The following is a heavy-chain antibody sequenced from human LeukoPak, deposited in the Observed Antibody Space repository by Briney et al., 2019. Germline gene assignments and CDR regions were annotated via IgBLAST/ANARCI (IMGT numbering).Heavy chain of an antibody. J-gene: IGHJ5*02. V-gene: IGHV1-18*01. D-gene: IGHD2-21*02. CDR1: GYVFTSYG. CDR3: ARAPRRLDCYVECYFDP. Sequence: ASVKMSCKASGYVFTSYGLAWLRQAPGQGLDGVGPIIRNRGRTKLAPQFQGRVTMIPTPSTTTAYLPITHPRRDDTAVYYCARAPRRLDCYVECYFDPWGQRTLVTVSS. CDR2: IIRNRGRT.